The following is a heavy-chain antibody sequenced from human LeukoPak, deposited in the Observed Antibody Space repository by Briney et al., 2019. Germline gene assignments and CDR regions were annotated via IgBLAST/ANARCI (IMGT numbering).Heavy chain of an antibody. CDR3: ASPIVGATPDAFDI. D-gene: IGHD1-26*01. Sequence: ASVKVSCKASGYTFTSYYMHWARQAPGQGLEWMGIINPSGGSTSYAQKFQGRVTMTRDTSTSTVYMELGSLRSEDAAVYYCASPIVGATPDAFDIWGQGTMVTVSS. CDR2: INPSGGST. CDR1: GYTFTSYY. J-gene: IGHJ3*02. V-gene: IGHV1-46*01.